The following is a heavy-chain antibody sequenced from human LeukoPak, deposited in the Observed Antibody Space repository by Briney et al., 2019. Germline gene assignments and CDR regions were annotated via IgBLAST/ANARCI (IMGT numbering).Heavy chain of an antibody. CDR3: AKDHDHDYVWGSYRYLYAFDI. CDR2: ICGSGGST. Sequence: GGSLRLSCAASGFTFSSYAMSWVRQAPGKGLEWVSAICGSGGSTYYADSVKGRFTISRDNSKNTLYLQMNGLRAEDTAVYYCAKDHDHDYVWGSYRYLYAFDIWGQGTMVTVSS. D-gene: IGHD3-16*02. J-gene: IGHJ3*02. V-gene: IGHV3-23*01. CDR1: GFTFSSYA.